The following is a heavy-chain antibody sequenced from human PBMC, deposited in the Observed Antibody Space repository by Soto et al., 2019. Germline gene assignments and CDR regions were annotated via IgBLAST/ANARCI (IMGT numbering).Heavy chain of an antibody. V-gene: IGHV3-23*01. D-gene: IGHD1-7*01. CDR1: GFTFSNYA. Sequence: GGSLRLSCAASGFTFSNYAMTWVRQAPGKGLEWVSVIRGSEGITNYADSVKGRFTISRDNSKNIVYLQMNSLRVEDTAVYFCAKDPTGTTRRYFDYWGQGTLVTVSS. CDR3: AKDPTGTTRRYFDY. J-gene: IGHJ4*02. CDR2: IRGSEGIT.